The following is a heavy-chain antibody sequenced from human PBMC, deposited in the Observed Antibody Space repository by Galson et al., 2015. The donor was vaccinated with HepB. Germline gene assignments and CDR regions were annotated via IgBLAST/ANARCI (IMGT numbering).Heavy chain of an antibody. CDR1: GFTFSGSA. CDR3: TRHGEAVAAPYYYYGMDV. Sequence: SLRLSCAASGFTFSGSAMHWVRQASGKGLEWVGRIRSKANSYATAYAASVKGRFTIFRDDSKNTAYLQMNSLKTEDTAVYYCTRHGEAVAAPYYYYGMDVWGQGTTVTVSS. V-gene: IGHV3-73*01. CDR2: IRSKANSYAT. J-gene: IGHJ6*02. D-gene: IGHD6-19*01.